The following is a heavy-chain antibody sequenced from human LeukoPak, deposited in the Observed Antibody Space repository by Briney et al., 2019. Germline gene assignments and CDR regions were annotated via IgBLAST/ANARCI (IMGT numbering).Heavy chain of an antibody. CDR2: ISSSSSYI. J-gene: IGHJ3*02. CDR1: GFTFSSYC. CDR3: ARDVQGAFDI. V-gene: IGHV3-21*01. Sequence: GGSLRLSCAASGFTFSSYCMNWVRQAPGKGLEWVSSISSSSSYIYYADSVKGRFTISRDNAKISLYLQMNSLIAYDTAVYYCARDVQGAFDIWGQGTMVTVSS.